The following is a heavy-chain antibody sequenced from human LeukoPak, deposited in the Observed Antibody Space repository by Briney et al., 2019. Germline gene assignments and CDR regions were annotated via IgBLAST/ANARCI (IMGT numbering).Heavy chain of an antibody. Sequence: PSETLSLTCTLPGGSISSNNYYWGWVRQPPGKGLEWIGSVSYSGSTYYNPSLRSRVPISEDTSKNQFSQKARSVTAADTGFYYCDTQTGYCKNCFDPWGQGTLVTVSS. CDR3: DTQTGYCKNCFDP. CDR2: VSYSGST. V-gene: IGHV4-39*01. D-gene: IGHD3-9*01. J-gene: IGHJ5*02. CDR1: GGSISSNNYY.